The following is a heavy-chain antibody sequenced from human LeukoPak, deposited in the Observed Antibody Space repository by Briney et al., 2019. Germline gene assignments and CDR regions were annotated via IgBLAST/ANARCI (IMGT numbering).Heavy chain of an antibody. Sequence: KPGGSLRLSCAASGFTFSSYSMNWVRQAPGKGLEWVSSISSSSSYIYYADSVKGRFTISRDNAKNSLYLQMNSLRAEDTAVYYCARDRTPYSYGYRAFDIWGQGTMVTVSS. V-gene: IGHV3-21*01. D-gene: IGHD5-18*01. CDR1: GFTFSSYS. CDR2: ISSSSSYI. J-gene: IGHJ3*02. CDR3: ARDRTPYSYGYRAFDI.